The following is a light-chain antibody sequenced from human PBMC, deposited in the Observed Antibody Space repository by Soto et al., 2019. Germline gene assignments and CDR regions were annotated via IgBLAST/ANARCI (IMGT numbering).Light chain of an antibody. CDR1: TSNIGSNY. Sequence: QSVLTQPPSASGIPGQGVTISCSGSTSNIGSNYVYWYQQLPGTAPKLLIYRNNQRPSGVPDRFSGSKSGTSASLAISGLRSDDEADYFCATWDDSLNGFYVFXAGTKVTVL. CDR3: ATWDDSLNGFYV. V-gene: IGLV1-47*01. J-gene: IGLJ1*01. CDR2: RNN.